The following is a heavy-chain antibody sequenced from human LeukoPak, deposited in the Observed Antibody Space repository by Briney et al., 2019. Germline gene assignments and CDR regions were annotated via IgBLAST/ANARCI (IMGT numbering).Heavy chain of an antibody. D-gene: IGHD5-18*01. Sequence: PGESLRLSCAGSGFSFSSSAMSWVRQTPGKGLEWVSSITGNGATTYYSDSVKGRFTISRDNSRNTLSLQMSSLRVEDTAAYYCAKERRRVDTEMVRSYYFENWGQGTLVTVSS. CDR2: ITGNGATT. CDR3: AKERRRVDTEMVRSYYFEN. V-gene: IGHV3-23*01. CDR1: GFSFSSSA. J-gene: IGHJ4*02.